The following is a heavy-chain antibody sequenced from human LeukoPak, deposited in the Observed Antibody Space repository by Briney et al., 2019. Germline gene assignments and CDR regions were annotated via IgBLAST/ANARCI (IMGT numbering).Heavy chain of an antibody. V-gene: IGHV4-59*01. CDR2: IYYSGST. J-gene: IGHJ6*02. Sequence: SETLSLTCTVSGDSISSYYWSWIRQPPGKGLEWLGYIYYSGSTNYNPSLKSRVTISVDTSKNQFSLKLSSVTAADTAVYYCARDLTVIAVAGTDDYYYYGMDVWGQGTTVTVSS. CDR1: GDSISSYY. D-gene: IGHD6-19*01. CDR3: ARDLTVIAVAGTDDYYYYGMDV.